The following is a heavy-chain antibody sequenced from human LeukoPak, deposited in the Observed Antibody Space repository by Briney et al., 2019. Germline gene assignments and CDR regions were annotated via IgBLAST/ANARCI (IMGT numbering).Heavy chain of an antibody. V-gene: IGHV1-46*03. CDR3: VRDSPDPPYTSGWYGN. J-gene: IGHJ4*02. Sequence: ASVKVSCKASGYTFTNHYMYWVRQAPGQGLEWMGIINPSGGSTSYAQKFQGRVTMTRDTSTRTVYMEVSSLRSEDTAVYYCVRDSPDPPYTSGWYGNWGQGTLVTVSS. CDR1: GYTFTNHY. D-gene: IGHD6-13*01. CDR2: INPSGGST.